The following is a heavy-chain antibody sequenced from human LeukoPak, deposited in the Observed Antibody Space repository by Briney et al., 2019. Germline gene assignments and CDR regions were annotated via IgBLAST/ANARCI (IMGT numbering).Heavy chain of an antibody. CDR1: GGSFSGYY. D-gene: IGHD2-2*01. V-gene: IGHV4-34*01. CDR2: INHSGST. Sequence: SETLSLTCAVYGGSFSGYYWSWIRQPPGKGLEWIGEINHSGSTNYNPSLKSRVTISVDTSKNQFSLKLSSVTAADTAVYYCARLYCSSTSCSQYWNWFDPWGQGTLVTVSS. CDR3: ARLYCSSTSCSQYWNWFDP. J-gene: IGHJ5*02.